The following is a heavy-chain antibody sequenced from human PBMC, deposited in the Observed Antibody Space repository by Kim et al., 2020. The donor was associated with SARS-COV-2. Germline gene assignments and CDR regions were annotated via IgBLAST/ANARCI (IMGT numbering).Heavy chain of an antibody. CDR1: GYTFTSYA. V-gene: IGHV1-3*01. Sequence: ASVKVSCKASGYTFTSYAMHWVRQAPGQRLEWMGWINAGNGNTKYSQKFQGRVTITRDTSASTAYMELSSLRSEDTAVYYCARGGGANGPRLDYWGQGTMVSASS. CDR2: INAGNGNT. CDR3: ARGGGANGPRLDY. J-gene: IGHJ4*02. D-gene: IGHD2-8*01.